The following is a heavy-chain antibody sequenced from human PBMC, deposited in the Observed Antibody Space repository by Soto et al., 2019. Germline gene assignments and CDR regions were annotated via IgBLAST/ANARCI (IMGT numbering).Heavy chain of an antibody. CDR1: GFTFSDYY. D-gene: IGHD4-17*01. J-gene: IGHJ6*03. CDR2: ISSSGSTI. Sequence: QVQLVESGGGLVKPGGSLRLSCAASGFTFSDYYMSWIRQAPGKGLEWVPYISSSGSTIYYADSVKGRFTISRDNAKNSLYLQMNSLRAEDTAVYYCARGGVSDYGDYAHYYYYYMDVWGKGTTVTVSS. V-gene: IGHV3-11*01. CDR3: ARGGVSDYGDYAHYYYYYMDV.